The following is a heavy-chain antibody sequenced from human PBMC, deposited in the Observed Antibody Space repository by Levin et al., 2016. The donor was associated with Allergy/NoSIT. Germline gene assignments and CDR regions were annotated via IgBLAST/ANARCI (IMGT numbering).Heavy chain of an antibody. Sequence: GGSLRLSCAAFGFTFSSYSMNWVRQAPGKGLEWVSYISTSSDTIYYADSVKGRFTISRDNAKNSLYLQMNSLRDEDTAVYYCARDDVGGTNWYDFYGMDVWGQGTTVTVSS. CDR2: ISTSSDTI. CDR1: GFTFSSYS. D-gene: IGHD1-1*01. J-gene: IGHJ6*02. CDR3: ARDDVGGTNWYDFYGMDV. V-gene: IGHV3-48*02.